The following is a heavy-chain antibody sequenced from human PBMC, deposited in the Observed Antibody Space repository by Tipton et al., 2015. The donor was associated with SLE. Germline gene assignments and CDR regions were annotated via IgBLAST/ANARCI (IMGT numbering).Heavy chain of an antibody. J-gene: IGHJ5*02. V-gene: IGHV4-59*12. CDR2: IYYSGYT. CDR3: ARAKIAASPDFDP. Sequence: LRLSCTVSGGSISPYYWTWIRQSPGKGLEWIGYIYYSGYTNYNPSLKSRVTISVDTSKNQFSLKLSSVTAADTAVYYCARAKIAASPDFDPWGQGTLVTVSS. CDR1: GGSISPYY. D-gene: IGHD6-13*01.